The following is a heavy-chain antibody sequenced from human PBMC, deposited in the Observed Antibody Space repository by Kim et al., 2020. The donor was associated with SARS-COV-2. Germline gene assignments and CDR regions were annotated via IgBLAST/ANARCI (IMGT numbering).Heavy chain of an antibody. V-gene: IGHV3-33*01. CDR3: ARENRDCSSTSCYRAGMDV. CDR1: GFTFSSYG. D-gene: IGHD2-2*01. J-gene: IGHJ6*02. CDR2: IWYDGSNK. Sequence: GGSLRLSCAASGFTFSSYGMHWVRQAPGKGLEWVAVIWYDGSNKYYADSVKGRFTISRDNSKNTLYLQMNSLRAEDTAVYYCARENRDCSSTSCYRAGMDVWGQGTTVTVSS.